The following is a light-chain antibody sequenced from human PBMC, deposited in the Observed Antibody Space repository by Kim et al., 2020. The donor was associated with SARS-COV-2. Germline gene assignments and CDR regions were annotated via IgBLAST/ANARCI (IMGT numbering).Light chain of an antibody. CDR1: SSDVDVYNY. J-gene: IGLJ2*01. V-gene: IGLV2-11*01. CDR2: DVS. CDR3: CSYAGSYTLV. Sequence: GQSVTISCTGTSSDVDVYNYVSWYQQHPGKAPKLLIYDVSKRPSGVPDRFSGSKSGNTASLTVSGLQAEDEADYYCCSYAGSYTLVFGGGTQLTVL.